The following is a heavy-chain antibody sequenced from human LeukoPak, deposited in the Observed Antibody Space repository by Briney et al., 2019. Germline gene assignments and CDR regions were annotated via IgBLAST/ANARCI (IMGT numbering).Heavy chain of an antibody. CDR2: INHSGST. J-gene: IGHJ4*02. CDR3: ASRDTATGLD. CDR1: GGSFSGYY. D-gene: IGHD5-18*01. Sequence: SETLSLTCAVYGGSFSGYYWSWIRQPPGKGLEWIGEINHSGSTNYNPSLKSRVTISVDTSKNQFFLKLSSVTAADTAVYYCASRDTATGLDWGQGTLVTVSS. V-gene: IGHV4-34*01.